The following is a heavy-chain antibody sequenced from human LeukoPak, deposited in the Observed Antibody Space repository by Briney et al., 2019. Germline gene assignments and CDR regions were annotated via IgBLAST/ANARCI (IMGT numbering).Heavy chain of an antibody. Sequence: GGSLRLSCAASGFTFSGYSMNWVRQAPGKGLEWVSYISSSSSTIYYADSVKGRFTISRDNAKNSLYLQMNSLRAEDTAVYYCATQLELRIFDYWGQGTLVTVSS. J-gene: IGHJ4*02. CDR1: GFTFSGYS. V-gene: IGHV3-48*01. CDR2: ISSSSSTI. D-gene: IGHD1-7*01. CDR3: ATQLELRIFDY.